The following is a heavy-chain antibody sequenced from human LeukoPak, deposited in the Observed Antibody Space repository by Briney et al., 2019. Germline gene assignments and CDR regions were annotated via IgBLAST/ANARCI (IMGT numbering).Heavy chain of an antibody. CDR2: IDPSDSYT. D-gene: IGHD2-15*01. Sequence: GESLKISCKVSGYTFTNYWISWVRQMPGKGLEWMGRIDPSDSYTKYSPSFQGHVTISADKSISTAYVQWSSLKASDTAMYYCASTWGCSTGSCYSKWGQGTLVTVSS. CDR1: GYTFTNYW. J-gene: IGHJ4*02. CDR3: ASTWGCSTGSCYSK. V-gene: IGHV5-10-1*01.